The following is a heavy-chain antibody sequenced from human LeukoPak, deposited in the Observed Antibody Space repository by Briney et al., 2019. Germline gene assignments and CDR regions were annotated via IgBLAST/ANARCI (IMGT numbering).Heavy chain of an antibody. V-gene: IGHV4-34*01. J-gene: IGHJ4*02. Sequence: WETLSLTCAVYGGSFSGYYWSWIRQPPGKGLEWIGEINHSGSTNYNPSLKSRVTISVDTSKNQFSLKLSSVTAADTAVYYCARVPNYYDSSGYRISRPNFDYWGQGTLVTVSS. D-gene: IGHD3-22*01. CDR2: INHSGST. CDR3: ARVPNYYDSSGYRISRPNFDY. CDR1: GGSFSGYY.